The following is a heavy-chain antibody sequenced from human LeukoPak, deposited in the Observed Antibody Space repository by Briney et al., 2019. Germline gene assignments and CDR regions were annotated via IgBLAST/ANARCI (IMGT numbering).Heavy chain of an antibody. D-gene: IGHD2-21*01. J-gene: IGHJ4*02. CDR2: INTVASYI. CDR1: GFTFSSFS. Sequence: TGGSLRLSCAASGFTFSSFSINWVRQAPGKGLEWVSSINTVASYIYYADSVRGRFTISRDNAKNSLYLQMNSLRAVDTGVYYCARLRRNGDSGGFYYYYDSWGQRTLVTVSS. V-gene: IGHV3-21*01. CDR3: ARLRRNGDSGGFYYYYDS.